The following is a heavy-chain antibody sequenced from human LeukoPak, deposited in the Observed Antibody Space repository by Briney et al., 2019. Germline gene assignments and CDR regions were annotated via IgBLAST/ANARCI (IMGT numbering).Heavy chain of an antibody. Sequence: GSLRLSCAASGLPFSSYAMSWVRQAPGKGLEWVSTIIHTGGYQYYADSLKGRFTISRDNANNALYLQMHGLRVEDTATYYCASGGAGWSRDYWGHGTLVTVSS. D-gene: IGHD2-21*01. V-gene: IGHV3-21*01. CDR1: GLPFSSYA. J-gene: IGHJ4*01. CDR3: ASGGAGWSRDY. CDR2: IIHTGGYQ.